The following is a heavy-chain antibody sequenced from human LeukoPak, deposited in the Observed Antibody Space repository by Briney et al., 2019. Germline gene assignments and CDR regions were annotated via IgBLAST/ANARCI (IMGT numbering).Heavy chain of an antibody. Sequence: PSETLSLTCTVSGGSISSGGYYWSWIRQHPGKGLEWIGYIYYSGSTYYNPSLKSRVTISVDTSKNQFSLKLSSVTAADTAAYYCARESAADHNWFDPWGQGTLVTVSS. CDR2: IYYSGST. CDR1: GGSISSGGYY. CDR3: ARESAADHNWFDP. J-gene: IGHJ5*02. V-gene: IGHV4-31*03. D-gene: IGHD6-13*01.